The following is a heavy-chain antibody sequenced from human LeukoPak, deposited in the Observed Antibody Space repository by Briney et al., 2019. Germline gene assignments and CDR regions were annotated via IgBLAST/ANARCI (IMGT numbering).Heavy chain of an antibody. D-gene: IGHD1-26*01. CDR2: INLDGNDK. J-gene: IGHJ4*02. CDR3: VRSGSYFSK. Sequence: AGGSLRLSCAASGFIFSSHWMSWVRQAPGKGLEWVANINLDGNDKNYVDSVKGRFTISRDNPKNSLYLQMNSLRAEDTAMYYCVRSGSYFSKWGQGTLVTVSS. V-gene: IGHV3-7*01. CDR1: GFIFSSHW.